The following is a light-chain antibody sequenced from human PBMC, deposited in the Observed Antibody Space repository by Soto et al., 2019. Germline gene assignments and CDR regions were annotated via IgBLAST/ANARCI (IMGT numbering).Light chain of an antibody. CDR3: QQYNVGPLT. CDR2: VAS. V-gene: IGKV3-15*01. Sequence: EIVMTQSPATLSVSPGERATLSCRASQSVSSNLAWYQQKPGQTPKLLIYVASTRATVIPARFSGSGSGTEFPLTISSLQSEDFAVYYCQQYNVGPLTFGGGTKVEFK. CDR1: QSVSSN. J-gene: IGKJ4*01.